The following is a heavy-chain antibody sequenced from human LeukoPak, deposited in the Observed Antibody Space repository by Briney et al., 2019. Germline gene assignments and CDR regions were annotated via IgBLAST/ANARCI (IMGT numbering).Heavy chain of an antibody. CDR1: GGSISSGSYY. CDR2: IYTSGST. J-gene: IGHJ6*03. Sequence: SETLSLTCTVSGGSISSGSYYWSWIRQPAGEGLEWIWRIYTSGSTNYNPSLKSRITISVDTSKIQFSLNMSSVTAADTAVYYCARLVLYYSSTSCHRSWGNYYYYYMDVWGKGTTVTVSS. D-gene: IGHD2-2*01. CDR3: ARLVLYYSSTSCHRSWGNYYYYYMDV. V-gene: IGHV4-61*02.